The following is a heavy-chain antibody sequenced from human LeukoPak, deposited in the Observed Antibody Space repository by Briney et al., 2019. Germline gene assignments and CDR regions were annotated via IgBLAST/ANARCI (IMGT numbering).Heavy chain of an antibody. CDR1: GYSISSGYY. CDR2: IYHSGST. D-gene: IGHD4-17*01. CDR3: ARELGYGDPNWFDP. J-gene: IGHJ5*02. Sequence: SETLSLTCTVSGYSISSGYYWGWIRQPPGKGLEWIGSIYHSGSTYYNPSLKSRVTISVDTSKNQFSLKPSSVTAADTAVCYCARELGYGDPNWFDPWGQGTLVTVSS. V-gene: IGHV4-38-2*02.